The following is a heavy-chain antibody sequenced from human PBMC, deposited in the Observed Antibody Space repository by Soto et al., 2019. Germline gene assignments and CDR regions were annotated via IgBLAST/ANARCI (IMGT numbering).Heavy chain of an antibody. J-gene: IGHJ4*02. CDR3: ARDIREYSWEAEGYFDY. V-gene: IGHV1-46*01. Sequence: QVQLVQSGAEVKKPGASVKVSCKASGYTFTSYYMHWVRQAPGQGLEWMGIINPSGGSTSYAQKFQGRVTMTRDTSTSTVYMELSSLRSEDTAVFYCARDIREYSWEAEGYFDYWGQGTLVTVSS. CDR1: GYTFTSYY. CDR2: INPSGGST. D-gene: IGHD1-26*01.